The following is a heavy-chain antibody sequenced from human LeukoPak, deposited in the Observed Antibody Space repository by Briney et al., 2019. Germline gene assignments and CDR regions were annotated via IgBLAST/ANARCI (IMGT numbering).Heavy chain of an antibody. CDR3: ARGIYGDRGSRPGYIYWYFDL. CDR1: GFTFSSYE. CDR2: ISSSCSTI. Sequence: GGSLRLSCAASGFTFSSYEMTWVRQGPGKGRDRDSYISSSCSTIYYADSVKGRFTISRDNAKNSLYLQMNSLRAEDTAVYYCARGIYGDRGSRPGYIYWYFDLWGRGTLVTVSS. J-gene: IGHJ2*01. D-gene: IGHD4-17*01. V-gene: IGHV3-48*03.